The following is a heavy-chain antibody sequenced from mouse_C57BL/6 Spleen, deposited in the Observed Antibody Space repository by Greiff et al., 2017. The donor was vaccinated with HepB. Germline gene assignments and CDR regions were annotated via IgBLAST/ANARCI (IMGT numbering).Heavy chain of an antibody. Sequence: VQLQQPGTELVKPGASVKLSCKASGYTFTSYWMHWVKQRPGQGLEWIGNINPSNGGTNYNETFKSKATLTVDKSSSTAYMQLSSLTSEDTAVYYSARRAFWGSSYEHHWYFDVWGTGTTVTVSS. CDR1: GYTFTSYW. J-gene: IGHJ1*03. CDR3: ARRAFWGSSYEHHWYFDV. CDR2: INPSNGGT. V-gene: IGHV1-53*01. D-gene: IGHD1-1*01.